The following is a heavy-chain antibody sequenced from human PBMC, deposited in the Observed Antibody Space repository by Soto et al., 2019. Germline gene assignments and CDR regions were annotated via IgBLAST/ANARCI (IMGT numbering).Heavy chain of an antibody. Sequence: GGSLRLSCAASGFTFGDYAMHWVRQAPGKGLEWVSGISWNSGSIGYADSVKGRFTISRDNAKNSLYLQMNSLRAEDTALYYCAKSPREQLAGSFDYWGQGTLVTVSS. J-gene: IGHJ4*02. CDR1: GFTFGDYA. CDR2: ISWNSGSI. V-gene: IGHV3-9*01. CDR3: AKSPREQLAGSFDY. D-gene: IGHD6-6*01.